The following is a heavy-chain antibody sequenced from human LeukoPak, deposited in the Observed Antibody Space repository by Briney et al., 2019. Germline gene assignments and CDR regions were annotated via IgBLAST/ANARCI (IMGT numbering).Heavy chain of an antibody. Sequence: PGGSLRLSCAASGFIFSSYTVHWVRQAPGKGLVWVSRINSDGSSTSYADSVKGRFTISRDNAKNTLYLQMNSLRAEDTAVYYCARERTTYYDFWSGYCYWGQGTLVTVSS. J-gene: IGHJ4*02. V-gene: IGHV3-74*01. D-gene: IGHD3-3*01. CDR2: INSDGSST. CDR1: GFIFSSYT. CDR3: ARERTTYYDFWSGYCY.